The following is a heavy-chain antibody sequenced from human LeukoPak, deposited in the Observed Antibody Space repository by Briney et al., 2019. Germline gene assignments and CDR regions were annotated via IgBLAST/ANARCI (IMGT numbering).Heavy chain of an antibody. CDR3: AKGGRWLQFGY. J-gene: IGHJ4*02. D-gene: IGHD5-24*01. V-gene: IGHV3-23*01. Sequence: PGGSLRLSCAASGFTFSTYAMNWVRQAPGKGLEWVSTINHNGGNTYYADSVKGRFTISRDNSKNTLYLQMNSLRAEDTAVYYCAKGGRWLQFGYWGQGTLVTVSS. CDR2: INHNGGNT. CDR1: GFTFSTYA.